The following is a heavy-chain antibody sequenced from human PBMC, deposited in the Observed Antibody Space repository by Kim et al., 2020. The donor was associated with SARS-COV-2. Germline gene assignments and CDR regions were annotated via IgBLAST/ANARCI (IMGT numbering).Heavy chain of an antibody. Sequence: ASVKVSCKASGYTFTGYYMHWVRQAPGQGLEWMGRINPNSGGTNYAQKFQGRVTMTRDTSISTAYMELSRLRSDDTAVYYCARWGLGSSSWLFDYWGQGTLVTVSS. V-gene: IGHV1-2*06. CDR2: INPNSGGT. CDR1: GYTFTGYY. J-gene: IGHJ4*02. CDR3: ARWGLGSSSWLFDY. D-gene: IGHD6-13*01.